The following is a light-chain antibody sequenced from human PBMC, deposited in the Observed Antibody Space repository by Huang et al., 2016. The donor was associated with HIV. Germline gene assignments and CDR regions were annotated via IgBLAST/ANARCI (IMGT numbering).Light chain of an antibody. CDR2: KAS. CDR3: QQYDGNSRT. J-gene: IGKJ1*01. CDR1: QSIRNW. V-gene: IGKV1-5*03. Sequence: DIQMTQSPSTLSASIGDRVTITCRASQSIRNWLAWYQQKPGKAPKLLIYKASSLESGVPSRFSGRGSGTEFTLTITSLQPDDLATYYCQQYDGNSRTFGQGTKVEI.